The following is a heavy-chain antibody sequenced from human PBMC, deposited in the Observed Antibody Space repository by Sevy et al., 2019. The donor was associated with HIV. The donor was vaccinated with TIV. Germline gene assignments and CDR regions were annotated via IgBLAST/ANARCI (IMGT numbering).Heavy chain of an antibody. J-gene: IGHJ4*02. CDR3: ARGGLVTAPTYFDY. V-gene: IGHV4-34*01. CDR2: ISHSGST. CDR1: GGSFSGYY. Sequence: SETLSLTCAVYGGSFSGYYWSWIRQPPGKGLEWIGEISHSGSTNYNPSLKSRVTISVDTSKNQFSLKLSSVTAADTAVYYCARGGLVTAPTYFDYWGQGTLVTVSS. D-gene: IGHD6-19*01.